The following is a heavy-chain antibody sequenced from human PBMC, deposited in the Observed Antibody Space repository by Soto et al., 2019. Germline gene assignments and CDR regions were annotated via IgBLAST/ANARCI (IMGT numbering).Heavy chain of an antibody. J-gene: IGHJ3*02. V-gene: IGHV1-69*01. CDR2: IIPIFGTA. CDR1: GGTFSSYA. CDR3: AGTSGGGAKALDI. Sequence: QVQLVQSGAEVKKPGSSVKVSCKASGGTFSSYAISWVRQAPGQGLEWMGGIIPIFGTANYAQKFQGRVTSTADEPTSTADRELGSLRGGDAAVDYGAGTSGGGAKALDIWGQGTMVTVSS. D-gene: IGHD3-16*01.